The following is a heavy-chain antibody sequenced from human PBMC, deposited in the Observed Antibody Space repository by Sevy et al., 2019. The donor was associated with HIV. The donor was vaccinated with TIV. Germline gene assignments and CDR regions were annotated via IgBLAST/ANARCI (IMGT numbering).Heavy chain of an antibody. CDR3: ARDRDGSGSSGGYGMDV. CDR2: ISSGVSSI. Sequence: GGSLRLSCVASGFTFSSYSMKWVRQAPGKGLEWVSSISSGVSSIYYADSVKGRFTISRDNAKKSLYLQVNSLRAEDTAVYYCARDRDGSGSSGGYGMDVWGQGTTVTVSS. J-gene: IGHJ6*02. CDR1: GFTFSSYS. V-gene: IGHV3-21*01. D-gene: IGHD3-10*01.